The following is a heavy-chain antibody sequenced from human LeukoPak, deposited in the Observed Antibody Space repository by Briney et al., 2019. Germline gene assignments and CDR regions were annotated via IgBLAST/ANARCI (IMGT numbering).Heavy chain of an antibody. CDR1: WFTVISNY. J-gene: IGHJ3*02. Sequence: PGGSLIRSCAAAWFTVISNYMSWVRQAPGEGLEWGLAIYSGGSTYYADSVKGRFTISRDNSKNTLYLRINSLRVEDTAVYYCARGPVTRFEIWGQGTMVTVSS. V-gene: IGHV3-53*01. CDR2: IYSGGST. D-gene: IGHD4-17*01. CDR3: ARGPVTRFEI.